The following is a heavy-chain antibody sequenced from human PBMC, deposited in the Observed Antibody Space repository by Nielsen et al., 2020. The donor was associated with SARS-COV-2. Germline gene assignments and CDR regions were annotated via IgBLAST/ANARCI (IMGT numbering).Heavy chain of an antibody. CDR2: ISSSSSYI. V-gene: IGHV3-21*01. Sequence: VRQAPGKGLEWVSSISSSSSYIYYVDSVKGRFTISRDNAKNSLYLQMNSLRAEDTAVYYCARDWTPLRYFDWRPDYYYGMDVWGQGTTVTVSS. CDR3: ARDWTPLRYFDWRPDYYYGMDV. J-gene: IGHJ6*02. D-gene: IGHD3-9*01.